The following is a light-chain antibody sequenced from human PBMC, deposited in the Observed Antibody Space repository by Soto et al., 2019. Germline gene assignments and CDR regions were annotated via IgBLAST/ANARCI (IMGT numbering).Light chain of an antibody. Sequence: EIVLTQSPATLSLSPGERATLSCRASQSVSSYLAWYQQKPGQAPRLLIYDASNRATGIPARFSGSGSGTDFTLTISGLEHEDFAVYYCQQRSNWPPGVTFGPGTKVDIK. CDR2: DAS. V-gene: IGKV3-11*01. CDR3: QQRSNWPPGVT. CDR1: QSVSSY. J-gene: IGKJ3*01.